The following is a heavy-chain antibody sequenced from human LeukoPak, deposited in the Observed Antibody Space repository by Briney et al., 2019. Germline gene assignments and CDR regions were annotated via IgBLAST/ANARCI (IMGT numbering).Heavy chain of an antibody. CDR3: ARDDPMITFGGVIVPFDY. CDR1: GGTFSSYA. D-gene: IGHD3-16*02. J-gene: IGHJ4*02. CDR2: IIPILGIA. Sequence: GASVTVSCKASGGTFSSYAISWVRQAPGQGLEWMGRIIPILGIANYAQKFQGRVTITADKSTSTAYMELSSLRSEDTAVYYCARDDPMITFGGVIVPFDYWGQGTLVTVSS. V-gene: IGHV1-69*10.